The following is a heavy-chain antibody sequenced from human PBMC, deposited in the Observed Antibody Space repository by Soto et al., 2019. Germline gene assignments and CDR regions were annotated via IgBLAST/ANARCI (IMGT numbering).Heavy chain of an antibody. D-gene: IGHD2-8*01. J-gene: IGHJ4*02. CDR2: ISNSGTYI. CDR3: VSQRTSVLTQAYFDY. V-gene: IGHV3-21*06. Sequence: PGGSLRLSCAASGFTFRIHNMNWVRQTPGKGLEWVSSISNSGTYIYYADSVKGRFTISRDNTNNTLYLHMDSLRASDTAVYFCVSQRTSVLTQAYFDYWGPGALVTVSS. CDR1: GFTFRIHN.